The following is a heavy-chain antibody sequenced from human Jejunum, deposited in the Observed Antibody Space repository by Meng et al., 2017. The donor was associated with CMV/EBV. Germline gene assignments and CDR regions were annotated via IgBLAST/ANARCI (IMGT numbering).Heavy chain of an antibody. CDR3: ARWVVTNGAGNGLDV. CDR2: VNPDGSLK. Sequence: FTFSNYGMTWVRQAPGKGLEWVANVNPDGSLKYYVDSVKGRFTISRDNAKNSLFLQMNGLRAEDVAVYYCARWVVTNGAGNGLDVWGQGTTVTVSS. J-gene: IGHJ6*02. V-gene: IGHV3-7*01. D-gene: IGHD2-21*02. CDR1: FTFSNYG.